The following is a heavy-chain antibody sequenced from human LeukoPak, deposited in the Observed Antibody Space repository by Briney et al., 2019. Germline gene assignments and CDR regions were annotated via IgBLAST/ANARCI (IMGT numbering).Heavy chain of an antibody. Sequence: GGSLRLSCAASGFTFSSYGMHWVRQAPGKGLEWVSFIRYDGSNEYYADSVRGRFTISRDNSKNTLYLQMGSLRAEDMAVYYCARVSPPSAPTTTVTTFGYYYYYMDVWGKGATVAVSS. CDR3: ARVSPPSAPTTTVTTFGYYYYYMDV. J-gene: IGHJ6*03. CDR1: GFTFSSYG. CDR2: IRYDGSNE. V-gene: IGHV3-30*02. D-gene: IGHD4-17*01.